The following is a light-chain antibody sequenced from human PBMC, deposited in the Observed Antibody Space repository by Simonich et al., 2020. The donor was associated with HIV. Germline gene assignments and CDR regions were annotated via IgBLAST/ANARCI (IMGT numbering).Light chain of an antibody. CDR3: QQYYNTPQT. Sequence: DIVMTQSPDSLAVSLGERATINCKSSQSILYSSNNKNHLAWYQQKPENPPRLLIYWAATRESGVPDRVSGSGSGTDFTLTISSLQAEDVAVYYCQQYYNTPQTFGQGTKVEIK. CDR1: QSILYSSNNKNH. V-gene: IGKV4-1*01. CDR2: WAA. J-gene: IGKJ1*01.